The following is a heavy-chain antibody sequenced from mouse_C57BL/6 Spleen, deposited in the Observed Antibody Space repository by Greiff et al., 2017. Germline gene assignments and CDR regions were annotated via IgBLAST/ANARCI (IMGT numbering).Heavy chain of an antibody. CDR3: ARHDYKFAY. V-gene: IGHV3-6*01. CDR1: GYSITSGYY. Sequence: DVTLQESGPGLVKPSQSLSLTCSVTGYSITSGYYWNWIRQFPGNKLEWMGYISYDGSNNYNPSLKNRISITRDTSKNQFFLKLNSVTTEDTATYYCARHDYKFAYWGQGTLVTVSA. J-gene: IGHJ3*01. CDR2: ISYDGSN. D-gene: IGHD2-4*01.